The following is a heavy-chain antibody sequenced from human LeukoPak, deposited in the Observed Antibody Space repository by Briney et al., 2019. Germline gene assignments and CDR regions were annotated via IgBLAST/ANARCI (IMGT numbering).Heavy chain of an antibody. V-gene: IGHV4-34*01. CDR3: AREFPGSGSSYFDY. D-gene: IGHD3-10*01. Sequence: SETLSLTCAVYGGSFSGYYWSWIRQPPGKGLEWIGEINHSGSTNYNPSLKSRVTISVDTSKNQFSLKLSSVTAADTAVYYCAREFPGSGSSYFDYWDQGTLVTVSS. J-gene: IGHJ4*02. CDR2: INHSGST. CDR1: GGSFSGYY.